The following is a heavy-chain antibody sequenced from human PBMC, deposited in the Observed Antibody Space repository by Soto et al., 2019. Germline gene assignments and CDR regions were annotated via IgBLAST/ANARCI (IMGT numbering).Heavy chain of an antibody. CDR3: AGAEEAGTMYYFDY. D-gene: IGHD6-13*01. CDR2: IYSGGST. CDR1: GFTVSSNY. Sequence: EVQLVESGGGLVQPGGSLRLSCAASGFTVSSNYMSWVRQAPGKGLEWVSVIYSGGSTYYADSVKGRFTISRHNSKNTLYLQMNCLRAEDTAVYYCAGAEEAGTMYYFDYWGQGTLVTVSS. J-gene: IGHJ4*02. V-gene: IGHV3-53*04.